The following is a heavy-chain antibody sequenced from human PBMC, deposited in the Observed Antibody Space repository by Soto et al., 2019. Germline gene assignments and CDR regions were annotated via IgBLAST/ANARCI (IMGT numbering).Heavy chain of an antibody. CDR3: ARVGAYCVSTSCHDY. V-gene: IGHV1-18*01. Sequence: QVQLVQSGAEVKKPGASVKVSCKASGYTFTNYGISWVRQARGQGLEWMGWISAYNGNTDYAQKLQGRVIMTTDTSTSTAYMELRSLRSDETAVYYCARVGAYCVSTSCHDYWGQGTLVTVSS. CDR1: GYTFTNYG. D-gene: IGHD2-2*01. CDR2: ISAYNGNT. J-gene: IGHJ4*02.